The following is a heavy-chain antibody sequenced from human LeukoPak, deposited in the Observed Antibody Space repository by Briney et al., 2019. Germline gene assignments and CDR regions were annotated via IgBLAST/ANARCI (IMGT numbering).Heavy chain of an antibody. CDR3: ARGGGYCSGGSCESTKHY. D-gene: IGHD2-15*01. V-gene: IGHV1-2*02. CDR2: INPNSGGT. J-gene: IGHJ4*02. Sequence: ASVKVSCKASGYTFTGYYMHWVRQAPGQGLEWMGWINPNSGGTNYAQKFQGRVTMTRDTSTSTVYMELSSLRSEDTAVYYCARGGGYCSGGSCESTKHYWGQGTLVTVSS. CDR1: GYTFTGYY.